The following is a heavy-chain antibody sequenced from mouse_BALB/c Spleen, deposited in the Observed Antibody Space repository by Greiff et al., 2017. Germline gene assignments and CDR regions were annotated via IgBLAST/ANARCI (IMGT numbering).Heavy chain of an antibody. D-gene: IGHD2-1*01. CDR1: GYTFTSYY. CDR3: ARWGNYPAWFAY. J-gene: IGHJ3*01. V-gene: IGHV1S81*02. Sequence: VQLQQSGAELVKPGASVKLSCKASGYTFTSYYMYWVKQRPGQGLEWIGEINPSNGGTNFNEKFKSKATLTVDKSSSTAYMHLSSLTSEDSAVYYCARWGNYPAWFAYWGQGTLVTVSA. CDR2: INPSNGGT.